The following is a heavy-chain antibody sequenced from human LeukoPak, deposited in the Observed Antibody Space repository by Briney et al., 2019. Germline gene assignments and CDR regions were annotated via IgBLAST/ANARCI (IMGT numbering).Heavy chain of an antibody. CDR3: ARARNGDYGDY. D-gene: IGHD4-17*01. Sequence: GGSLRLSCAASGFTFNKHDMHWVRQAPGKGLEFVSSISYNGGNTYYANSVKGRFTISRDTSKNTLYLQLGSLRPEDTAVYYCARARNGDYGDYWGQGTLVTVSS. CDR2: ISYNGGNT. V-gene: IGHV3-64*01. CDR1: GFTFNKHD. J-gene: IGHJ4*02.